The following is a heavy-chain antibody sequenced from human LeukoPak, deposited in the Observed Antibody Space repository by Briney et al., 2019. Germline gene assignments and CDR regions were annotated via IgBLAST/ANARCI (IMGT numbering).Heavy chain of an antibody. D-gene: IGHD5-18*01. CDR1: GYSFTSYW. CDR3: ASDTIQLWPGGGAFDI. CDR2: IYPGDSDT. Sequence: HGESLKISCKGSGYSFTSYWIGWVRQMPGKGLEWMGIIYPGDSDTRYSPSFQGQVTISADKSISTAYLQWSSLKASDTAMYYCASDTIQLWPGGGAFDIWGQGTMVTVSS. V-gene: IGHV5-51*01. J-gene: IGHJ3*02.